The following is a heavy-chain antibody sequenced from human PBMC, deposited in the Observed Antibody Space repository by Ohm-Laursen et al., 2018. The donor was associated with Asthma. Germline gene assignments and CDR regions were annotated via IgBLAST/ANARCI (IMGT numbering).Heavy chain of an antibody. CDR1: GYSLSSYA. V-gene: IGHV1-18*04. Sequence: GASVKVSCKASGYSLSSYAISWVRQAPGQRPEWMGWIYIRNTNYAPKFRDRITLSTDTSTNTAYMDLRSLRSDDTAVYYCVRDVVDRFDFWGQGTPVTVSS. D-gene: IGHD2-21*01. CDR3: VRDVVDRFDF. CDR2: IYIRNT. J-gene: IGHJ4*02.